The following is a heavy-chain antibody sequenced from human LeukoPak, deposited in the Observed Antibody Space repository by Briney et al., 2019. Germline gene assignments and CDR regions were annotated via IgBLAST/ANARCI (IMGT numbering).Heavy chain of an antibody. J-gene: IGHJ4*02. V-gene: IGHV4-4*07. CDR2: IYASGST. CDR3: ARDVGYYDSSAFDS. Sequence: SETLSLTCTVSGGSISFYYWNWIRQPAGKGLKWIGRIYASGSTNYNPSLKSRVTMSVDTSKNQFSLKLNFVTAADTAVYYCARDVGYYDSSAFDSWGQGTLVTVSS. D-gene: IGHD3-22*01. CDR1: GGSISFYY.